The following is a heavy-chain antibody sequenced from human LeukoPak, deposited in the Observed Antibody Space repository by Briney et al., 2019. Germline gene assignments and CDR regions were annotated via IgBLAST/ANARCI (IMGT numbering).Heavy chain of an antibody. D-gene: IGHD6-19*01. V-gene: IGHV3-23*01. CDR3: ARHTSGLNFDY. Sequence: GGSLRLSCAASGFTVSSNYMNWVRQAPGKGLEWVSAILGSGGSTYYANSVKGRFTISRDNSKSTLYLQMNSLRAEDTAVYYCARHTSGLNFDYWGQGTLVTVSS. CDR2: ILGSGGST. J-gene: IGHJ4*02. CDR1: GFTVSSNY.